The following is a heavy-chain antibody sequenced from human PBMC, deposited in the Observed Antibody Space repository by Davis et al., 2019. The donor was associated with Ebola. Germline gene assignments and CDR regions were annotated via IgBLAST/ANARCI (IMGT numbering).Heavy chain of an antibody. Sequence: PGGSLRLSCEASGYNFDTYWIGWVRQKAGKRLEWMGIIYPGDSDTRYSPSFQGQVTISADKSISTAYLQWSSLKASDTAMYYCARRRIAAAPYYYYGMDVWGQGTTVTVSS. CDR3: ARRRIAAAPYYYYGMDV. CDR2: IYPGDSDT. V-gene: IGHV5-51*01. CDR1: GYNFDTYW. J-gene: IGHJ6*02. D-gene: IGHD6-13*01.